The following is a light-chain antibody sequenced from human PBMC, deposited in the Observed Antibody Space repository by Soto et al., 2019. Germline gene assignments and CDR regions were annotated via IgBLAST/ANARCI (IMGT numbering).Light chain of an antibody. J-gene: IGLJ1*01. CDR1: SSNIGSNY. Sequence: VLTQPPSASGTPGQRVTISCSGSSSNIGSNYVYWYQQLPGTAPKLLIYRNNQRPSGVPDRFSGSKSGTSASLAISGLRSEDEAGYYCAAWDDSLSGRGVFGTGTKVTVL. CDR3: AAWDDSLSGRGV. CDR2: RNN. V-gene: IGLV1-47*01.